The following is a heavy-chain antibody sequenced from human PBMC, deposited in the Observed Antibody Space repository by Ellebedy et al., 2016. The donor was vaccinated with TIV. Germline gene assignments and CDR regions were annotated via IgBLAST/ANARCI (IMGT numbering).Heavy chain of an antibody. CDR1: GFTVSSNY. D-gene: IGHD2-2*01. J-gene: IGHJ6*02. CDR3: ASSHLGQLVNSPKPMDV. V-gene: IGHV3-66*01. CDR2: IYGGGSL. Sequence: PGGSLRLSCAASGFTVSSNYMSWVRQAPGTGLEWVSVIYGGGSLFYADSVKGRFTISRDNSKNTPYLQMNRLSAEDTAVYYCASSHLGQLVNSPKPMDVWGQGTTVTVSS.